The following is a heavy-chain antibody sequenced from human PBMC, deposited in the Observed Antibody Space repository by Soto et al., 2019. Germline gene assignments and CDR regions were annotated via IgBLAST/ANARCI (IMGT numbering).Heavy chain of an antibody. V-gene: IGHV4-59*01. D-gene: IGHD3-10*01. CDR2: IYYSGST. J-gene: IGHJ6*02. CDR3: ARDNLWFGELFSYYYGMDV. Sequence: SETLSLTCTVSGGSISSYYWSWIRQPPGKGLEWIGYIYYSGSTNYNPSLKSRVTISVDTSKNQFSLKLSSVTAADTAVYYCARDNLWFGELFSYYYGMDVWGQGTTVTVSS. CDR1: GGSISSYY.